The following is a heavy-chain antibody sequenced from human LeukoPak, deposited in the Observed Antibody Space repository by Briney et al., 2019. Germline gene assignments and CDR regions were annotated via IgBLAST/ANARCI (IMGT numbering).Heavy chain of an antibody. CDR3: ARADWATDAFDI. CDR2: INAGNGNT. D-gene: IGHD3-9*01. Sequence: ASVKVSCKASGYTFTSYAMHWVRQAPGQRLEWMGWINAGNGNTKYSQEFQGRVTITRDTSASTAYMELSSLRSEDMAVYYCARADWATDAFDIWGQGTMVTVSS. J-gene: IGHJ3*02. CDR1: GYTFTSYA. V-gene: IGHV1-3*03.